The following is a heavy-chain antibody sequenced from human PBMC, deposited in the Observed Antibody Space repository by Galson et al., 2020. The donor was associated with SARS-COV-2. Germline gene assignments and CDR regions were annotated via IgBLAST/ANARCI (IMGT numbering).Heavy chain of an antibody. Sequence: SGPTLVQPTQTLTLTCTFSGLPLSTSGVGVGWIRQPPGKALEWHALIYWDDDKRYSPSLQSRLTITKDTSKNQVVLTMTNMDPVDTATYYRAHRNGSGWYGDWCDPWGQGTLVTVSS. J-gene: IGHJ5*02. CDR3: AHRNGSGWYGDWCDP. CDR2: IYWDDDK. CDR1: GLPLSTSGVG. V-gene: IGHV2-5*02. D-gene: IGHD6-19*01.